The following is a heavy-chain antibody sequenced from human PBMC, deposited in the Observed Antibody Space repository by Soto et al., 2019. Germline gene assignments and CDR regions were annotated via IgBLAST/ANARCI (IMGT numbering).Heavy chain of an antibody. J-gene: IGHJ4*02. V-gene: IGHV3-23*01. Sequence: GGSLRLSCVVSEFIFSSFALSWVRLAPGKGLEWVAAVSRRGVNTYYTDSVKGRFTISRENAKNTLYLQMNSLRAEDTAVYYCAKLSSPINDLAEPGPDYWGQGTLVTVSS. CDR2: VSRRGVNT. CDR3: AKLSSPINDLAEPGPDY. CDR1: EFIFSSFA. D-gene: IGHD6-13*01.